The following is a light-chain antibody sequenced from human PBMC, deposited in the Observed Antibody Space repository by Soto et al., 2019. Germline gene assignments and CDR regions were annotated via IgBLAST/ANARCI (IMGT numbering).Light chain of an antibody. V-gene: IGKV3-11*01. CDR1: QSVSSN. CDR2: DAS. CDR3: QQRCTWPSQYT. J-gene: IGKJ2*01. Sequence: EIVLTQSQATLSLSPGERATLSCRASQSVSSNLAWYQQKPGQAPRLLIYDASNRATGIPARFSGSGSGTDFLLTISSLEPEDFAVYYCQQRCTWPSQYTFGPGTKVEIK.